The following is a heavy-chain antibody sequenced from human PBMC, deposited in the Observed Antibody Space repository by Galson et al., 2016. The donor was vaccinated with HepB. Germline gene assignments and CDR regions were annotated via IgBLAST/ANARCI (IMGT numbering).Heavy chain of an antibody. V-gene: IGHV5-51*01. Sequence: QSGAEVKKPGESLKISCKGSGYSFTSYWIAWVRQMPGKGLEWMGIIYPGDSDTRYSPSFQGQVTISADKSISTAYLQWSSLKASDTAMYFCARHRLRLGALSSYDAFDIWGQGTLIAVSS. CDR1: GYSFTSYW. J-gene: IGHJ3*02. CDR2: IYPGDSDT. CDR3: ARHRLRLGALSSYDAFDI. D-gene: IGHD3-16*02.